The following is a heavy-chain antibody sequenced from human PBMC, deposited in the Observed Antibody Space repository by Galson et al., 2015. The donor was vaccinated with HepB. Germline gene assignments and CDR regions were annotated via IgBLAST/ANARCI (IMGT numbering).Heavy chain of an antibody. CDR1: GYTLTELS. CDR2: FDPEDGET. CDR3: ATGGITGTTYYYYYAKDV. Sequence: SVKVSCKASGYTLTELSMHWVRQAPGKGLEWMGGFDPEDGETIYAQKFQGRVTMTEDTSTDTAYMELSSLRSEDTAVYYCATGGITGTTYYYYYAKDVWGQGTTVTVSS. D-gene: IGHD1-14*01. V-gene: IGHV1-24*01. J-gene: IGHJ6*02.